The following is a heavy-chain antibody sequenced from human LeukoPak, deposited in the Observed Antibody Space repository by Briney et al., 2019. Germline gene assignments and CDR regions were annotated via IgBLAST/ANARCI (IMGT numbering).Heavy chain of an antibody. D-gene: IGHD3-22*01. CDR2: ISWNSGSI. Sequence: PEGSLRLSRAASGFTFDDYAMHWVRQAPGKGLEWVSGISWNSGSIGYADSVKGRFTISRDNAKNSLYLQMNSLRAEDTALYYCAKDTLHYYDSSGPFDYWGQGTLVTVSS. CDR3: AKDTLHYYDSSGPFDY. V-gene: IGHV3-9*01. CDR1: GFTFDDYA. J-gene: IGHJ4*02.